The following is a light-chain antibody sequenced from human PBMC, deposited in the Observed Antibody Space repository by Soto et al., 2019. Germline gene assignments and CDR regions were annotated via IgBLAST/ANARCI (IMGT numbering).Light chain of an antibody. CDR2: GAS. CDR3: QQYNNWPRT. CDR1: QSVSSN. J-gene: IGKJ1*01. V-gene: IGKV3-15*01. Sequence: EIVMTQSPATLSVSPGERATLSCRASQSVSSNLAWYQQQPGQAPRLLIYGASTRATGIPARFSGSGSGTEFTLTISSLQSEDFAVYYCQQYNNWPRTFGQGTKLESK.